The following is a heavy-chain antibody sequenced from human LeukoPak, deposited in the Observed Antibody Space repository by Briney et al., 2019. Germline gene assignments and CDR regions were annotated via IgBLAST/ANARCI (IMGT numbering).Heavy chain of an antibody. Sequence: GGSLKISCKGSGYSFSDYWIAWVRQMPGKGLEWMGIIYPSDSDTRYSPSFQGQVTFSADKSISTAYLQWSSLRTSDTAIYYCARQCCRGASPGFDPWGQGTLVTVSS. CDR2: IYPSDSDT. D-gene: IGHD3-10*01. CDR1: GYSFSDYW. CDR3: ARQCCRGASPGFDP. V-gene: IGHV5-51*01. J-gene: IGHJ5*02.